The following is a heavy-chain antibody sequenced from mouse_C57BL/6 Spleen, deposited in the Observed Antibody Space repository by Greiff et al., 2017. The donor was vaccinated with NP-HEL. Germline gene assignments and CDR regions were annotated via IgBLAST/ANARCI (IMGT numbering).Heavy chain of an antibody. V-gene: IGHV1-64*01. CDR2: IHPNSGST. J-gene: IGHJ2*01. Sequence: VQLQQPGAELVKPGASVKLSCKASGYTFTSYWMHWVKQRPGQGLEWIGMIHPNSGSTNYNEKFKSKATLTVDKSSSTAYMQLSSLTSEDSAVYYCARSGGSWGFDYWGQGTTLTVSS. CDR1: GYTFTSYW. CDR3: ARSGGSWGFDY. D-gene: IGHD1-1*02.